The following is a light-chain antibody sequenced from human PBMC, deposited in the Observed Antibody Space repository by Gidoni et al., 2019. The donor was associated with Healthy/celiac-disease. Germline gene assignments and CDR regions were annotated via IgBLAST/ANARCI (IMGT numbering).Light chain of an antibody. V-gene: IGLV1-44*01. J-gene: IGLJ2*01. CDR1: SSNIGRNT. CDR3: AACDDSLNFVV. Sequence: QSVLTQPPSGSGTPGQRVTNACSGSSSNIGRNTVTWYQQLPGTAPKLLLYSNNQRPSGVPDRFSGSKSGTSASLAIRGLQSEDEADYYCAACDDSLNFVVFGGGTKLTVL. CDR2: SNN.